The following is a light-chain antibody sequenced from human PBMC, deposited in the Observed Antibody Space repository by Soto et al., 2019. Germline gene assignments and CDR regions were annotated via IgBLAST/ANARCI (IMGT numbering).Light chain of an antibody. CDR1: SSKIGNNY. Sequence: QSVLTQPPPLSAAPGKKVTLSCSGKSSKIGNNYVSWYQHLPGTAPKLLIYENNNRPSGIPDRFSGSKSGTSATLGITGLQTGDEADYYCGTWDSSLSAGVFGTGTKVTVL. CDR3: GTWDSSLSAGV. CDR2: ENN. J-gene: IGLJ1*01. V-gene: IGLV1-51*02.